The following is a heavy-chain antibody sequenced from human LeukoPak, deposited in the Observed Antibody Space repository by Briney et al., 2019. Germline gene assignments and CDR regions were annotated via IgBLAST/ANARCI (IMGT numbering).Heavy chain of an antibody. CDR3: AKVVPITMIVVVNSWFDP. CDR2: ISGSGGST. Sequence: PGGSLRLSCAASGFTFSSYAMSWVRQAPGKGLEWVSAISGSGGSTYYADSVKGRFTISRDNSKNTLYLQMNSLRAEDTAVYYCAKVVPITMIVVVNSWFDPWGQGTLVTVSS. J-gene: IGHJ5*02. D-gene: IGHD3-22*01. CDR1: GFTFSSYA. V-gene: IGHV3-23*01.